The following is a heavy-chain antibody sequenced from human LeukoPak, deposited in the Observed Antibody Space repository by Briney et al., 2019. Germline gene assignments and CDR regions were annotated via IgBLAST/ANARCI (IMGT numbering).Heavy chain of an antibody. D-gene: IGHD1-14*01. CDR2: INPNSGGT. V-gene: IGHV1-2*02. CDR1: GYTFTGYY. CDR3: ARGSDRSPNYYYYGMDV. Sequence: ASVKVSCKASGYTFTGYYMHWVRQAPGQGLEWMGWINPNSGGTNYAQKFQGRVTMTRDTSISTAYMEPSRLRSDDTAVYYCARGSDRSPNYYYYGMDVWGQGTTVTVSS. J-gene: IGHJ6*02.